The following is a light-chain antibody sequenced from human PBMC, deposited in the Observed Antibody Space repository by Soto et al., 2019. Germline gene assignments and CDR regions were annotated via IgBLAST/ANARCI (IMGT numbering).Light chain of an antibody. CDR1: SSDIGAYGL. CDR2: DVN. V-gene: IGLV2-14*03. Sequence: QSALTQPASVSGSPGQSITISCTGTSSDIGAYGLVSWYQHHPGRAPKLMMYDVNNRPSGVSNRFSGSKSGNMASLTISGLQAEDEADYYCSSYTTSNLVAFGGGTKVTVL. CDR3: SSYTTSNLVA. J-gene: IGLJ2*01.